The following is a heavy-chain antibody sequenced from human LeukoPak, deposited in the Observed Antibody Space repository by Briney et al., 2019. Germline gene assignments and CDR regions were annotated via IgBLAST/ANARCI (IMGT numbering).Heavy chain of an antibody. V-gene: IGHV3-30-3*01. CDR1: GFTFSSYA. J-gene: IGHJ6*02. CDR2: IAFDGSNA. CDR3: SRGRYGDYSRSGYYYGMDV. Sequence: PGGSLRLSCVASGFTFSSYAVHWVRQAPGKGLEWVAVIAFDGSNALYADSVKGRFTISRDISKSTLYLEMNSLKAEDSAIYYCSRGRYGDYSRSGYYYGMDVWGQGTTVTVSS. D-gene: IGHD4-17*01.